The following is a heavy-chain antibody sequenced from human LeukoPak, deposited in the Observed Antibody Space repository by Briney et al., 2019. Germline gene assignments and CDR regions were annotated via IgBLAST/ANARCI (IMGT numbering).Heavy chain of an antibody. J-gene: IGHJ4*02. V-gene: IGHV3-23*01. CDR3: AKNTAYYDFWSGHDLYYFDY. D-gene: IGHD3-3*01. CDR1: GFTFSSYA. Sequence: GGSLRLSCAASGFTFSSYAMSWVRQAPGKGLEWVSAISGSGGSTYYADSVKGRFTISRDNSKNTLYLQMNSLRAEDTAVYYCAKNTAYYDFWSGHDLYYFDYWGQGTLVTVSS. CDR2: ISGSGGST.